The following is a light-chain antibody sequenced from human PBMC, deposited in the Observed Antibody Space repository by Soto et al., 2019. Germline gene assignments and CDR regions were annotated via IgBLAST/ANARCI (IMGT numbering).Light chain of an antibody. CDR2: EVT. V-gene: IGLV2-14*01. J-gene: IGLJ1*01. CDR1: SSDVGGYNY. CDR3: SSYTSSSTRV. Sequence: QSALTQPASVSGSPGQSITISCTGTSSDVGGYNYVSWYQQHPGIAPKLMIYEVTNRPSGVSSRFSGSESGNTASLTISGLQAEDEADYYCSSYTSSSTRVFGTGTKVTVL.